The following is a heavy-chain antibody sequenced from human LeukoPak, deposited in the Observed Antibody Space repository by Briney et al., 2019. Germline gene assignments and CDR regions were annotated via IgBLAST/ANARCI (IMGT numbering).Heavy chain of an antibody. Sequence: GGSLRLSCAASGFTFSSSTMNWVRQAPGKGLEWVSSISSGSRYIYSADSVKGRFTISRDNAKNSLYLHMNSLRAEDTALYYCARDSGSRWFGPIDYWGQGTLVIVSS. J-gene: IGHJ4*02. CDR3: ARDSGSRWFGPIDY. CDR1: GFTFSSST. CDR2: ISSGSRYI. V-gene: IGHV3-21*06. D-gene: IGHD6-13*01.